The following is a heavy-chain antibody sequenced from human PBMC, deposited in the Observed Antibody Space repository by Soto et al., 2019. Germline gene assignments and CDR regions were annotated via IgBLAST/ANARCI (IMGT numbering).Heavy chain of an antibody. CDR3: AAEGYCSGGSCYGITT. CDR1: GYTFTGYY. CDR2: INPNSGGT. D-gene: IGHD2-15*01. J-gene: IGHJ5*02. Sequence: ASVKVSCKASGYTFTGYYMHWVQQAPGQGLEWMGWINPNSGGTNYAQKFQGWVTMTRDTSISTAYMELSRLRSDDTAVYYCAAEGYCSGGSCYGITTWGQGTLVTVSS. V-gene: IGHV1-2*04.